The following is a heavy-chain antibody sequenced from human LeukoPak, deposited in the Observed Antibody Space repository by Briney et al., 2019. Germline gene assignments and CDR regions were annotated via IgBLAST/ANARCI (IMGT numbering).Heavy chain of an antibody. CDR2: IRWNSGII. J-gene: IGHJ3*02. V-gene: IGHV3-9*03. Sequence: GRSLRLSCAASGFSFDGYGMHWVRQAPGKGLEWVSGIRWNSGIIGYADSVKGRLTISRDNAKNSLYLQMNSLRAEDMALYYCAKADYYGSGTPGGGFDIWGQGTMVTVSS. CDR3: AKADYYGSGTPGGGFDI. CDR1: GFSFDGYG. D-gene: IGHD3-10*01.